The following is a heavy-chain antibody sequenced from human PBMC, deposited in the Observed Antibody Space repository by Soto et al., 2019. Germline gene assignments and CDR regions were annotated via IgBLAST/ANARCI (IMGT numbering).Heavy chain of an antibody. CDR2: ISAYNGNT. J-gene: IGHJ5*02. CDR1: GYTFTSYG. V-gene: IGHV1-18*01. CDR3: ARHGVEYSSSSGWGNWFDP. D-gene: IGHD6-6*01. Sequence: QVQLVQSGAEVKKPGASVKVSCKASGYTFTSYGISWVRQAPGQGLEWMGWISAYNGNTNYAQKLQGRVTMTTDTPKSTAYMDLRSLRSDDTAVYYCARHGVEYSSSSGWGNWFDPWGQGTLVTVSS.